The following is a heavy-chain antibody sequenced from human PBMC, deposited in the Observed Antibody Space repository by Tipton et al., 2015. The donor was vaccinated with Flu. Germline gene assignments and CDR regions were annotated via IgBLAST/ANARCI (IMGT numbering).Heavy chain of an antibody. CDR2: IYTSGST. CDR1: GGSISRYY. Sequence: LRLSCTVSGGSISRYYWSWIRQPAGKGLEWIGRIYTSGSTNYNPSLKSRVTMSVDTSKNQFSLKLSSVTAADTAVYYCARDLWQQLDYNWFDPWGQGTLVTVSS. V-gene: IGHV4-4*07. D-gene: IGHD6-13*01. J-gene: IGHJ5*02. CDR3: ARDLWQQLDYNWFDP.